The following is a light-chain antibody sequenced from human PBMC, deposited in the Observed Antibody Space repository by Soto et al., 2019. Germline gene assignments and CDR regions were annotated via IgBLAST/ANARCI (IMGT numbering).Light chain of an antibody. J-gene: IGLJ3*02. CDR3: STYTSTNTWV. Sequence: QSVLTQPASVSGSPGQSITISCTGTSSDLGGYKYVSWYQHHPGKAPKLIIYEVTNRPSGVSSRFSGSKSGNTPSLTISGLQAEDEADYYCSTYTSTNTWVLGGGTKVTVL. CDR2: EVT. V-gene: IGLV2-14*01. CDR1: SSDLGGYKY.